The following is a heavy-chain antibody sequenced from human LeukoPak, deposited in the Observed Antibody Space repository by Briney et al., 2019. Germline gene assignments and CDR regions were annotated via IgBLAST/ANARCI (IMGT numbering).Heavy chain of an antibody. D-gene: IGHD3-3*01. CDR1: GFTFSTYA. J-gene: IGHJ4*02. CDR2: ISGSGGST. V-gene: IGHV3-23*01. Sequence: GGSLRLSCAASGFTFSTYAMSWVRQAPGKGLEWVSGISGSGGSTYYADSVKGRFTISRDNSKNTLYLQVNSLRAEDTAVYYCAKDSGGYDFWSGYYTLDYWGQGTLVTVSS. CDR3: AKDSGGYDFWSGYYTLDY.